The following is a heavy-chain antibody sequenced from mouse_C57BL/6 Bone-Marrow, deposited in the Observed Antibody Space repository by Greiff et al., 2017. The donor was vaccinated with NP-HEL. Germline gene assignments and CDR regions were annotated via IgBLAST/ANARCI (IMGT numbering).Heavy chain of an antibody. CDR3: ARGGYSYWYFDV. V-gene: IGHV1-82*01. Sequence: VQLQQSGPELVKPGASVKISCKASGYAFSSSWMNWVKQRPGKGLEWIGRIYPGDGDTNYNGKFKGKATLTADKSSSTAYMQLSSLTSEDSAVYFCARGGYSYWYFDVWGTGTTVTVSS. D-gene: IGHD2-12*01. CDR2: IYPGDGDT. J-gene: IGHJ1*03. CDR1: GYAFSSSW.